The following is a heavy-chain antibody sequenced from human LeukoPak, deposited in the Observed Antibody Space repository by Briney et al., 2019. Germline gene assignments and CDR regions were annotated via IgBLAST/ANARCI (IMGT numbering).Heavy chain of an antibody. CDR3: ARARRDGYNEFDY. D-gene: IGHD5-24*01. Sequence: SETLSLTCAVSGGSISSGGYSWSWIRQPPGKGLEWIGYIYHSGSTYYHPSLKSRVTISVDRSKNQFSLKLSSVTAADTAVYYCARARRDGYNEFDYWGQGTLVTVSS. V-gene: IGHV4-30-2*01. J-gene: IGHJ4*02. CDR1: GGSISSGGYS. CDR2: IYHSGST.